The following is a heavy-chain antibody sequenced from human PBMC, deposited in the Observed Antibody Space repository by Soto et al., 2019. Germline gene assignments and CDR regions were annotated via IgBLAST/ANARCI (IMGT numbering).Heavy chain of an antibody. Sequence: EASVKVSCKASGGTFSSYTISWVRQAPGQGLEWMGRIIPILGIANYAQKFQGRVTITADKSTSTAYMELSSLRSEDTAVYYCASSITLGSGYDYSPETYFDYWGQGTLVTVSS. J-gene: IGHJ4*02. V-gene: IGHV1-69*02. D-gene: IGHD5-12*01. CDR3: ASSITLGSGYDYSPETYFDY. CDR2: IIPILGIA. CDR1: GGTFSSYT.